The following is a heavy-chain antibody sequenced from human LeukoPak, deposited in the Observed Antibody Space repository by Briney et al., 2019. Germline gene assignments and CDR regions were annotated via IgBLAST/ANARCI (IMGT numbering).Heavy chain of an antibody. Sequence: QSGGSLRLSCTASGFTFSSYAMNWVRQAPGKGLEWVSGIGAGGTFTYYADSVKGRFTISRDNSKNTLYLQMNSLRAEDTAVYYCARACSEYGSGSYYYFDYWGQGTLVTVSS. CDR2: IGAGGTFT. J-gene: IGHJ4*02. CDR3: ARACSEYGSGSYYYFDY. V-gene: IGHV3-23*01. D-gene: IGHD3-10*01. CDR1: GFTFSSYA.